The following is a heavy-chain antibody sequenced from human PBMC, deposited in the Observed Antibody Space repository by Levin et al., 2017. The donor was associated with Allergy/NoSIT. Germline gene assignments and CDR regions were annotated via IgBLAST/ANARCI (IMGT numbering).Heavy chain of an antibody. CDR3: ARSAHVTVIPAAIFAFDP. Sequence: PSETLSLTCTVSGGSISSYYWSWIRQSPGKRPEWIGYIHYTGYTNYSPSLKSRVTISLDTSKNQFSLKLTSVTAADTAVYSCARSAHVTVIPAAIFAFDPWGQGLLVTVSS. J-gene: IGHJ5*02. CDR1: GGSISSYY. CDR2: IHYTGYT. V-gene: IGHV4-59*08. D-gene: IGHD2-2*01.